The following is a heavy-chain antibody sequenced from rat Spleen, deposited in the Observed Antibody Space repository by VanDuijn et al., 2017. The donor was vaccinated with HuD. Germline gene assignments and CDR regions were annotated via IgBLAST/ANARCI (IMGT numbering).Heavy chain of an antibody. CDR3: TAAANEY. J-gene: IGHJ2*01. Sequence: VQLVESGGGLVQAKESLKISCAASGFTFSNAAAYWVRQAPGEGLEWVARIRTKPNNYATYYADSVKGRFTISRDDSKNMVYLEMDDLKTEDTAMYYCTAAANEYWGQGVMVTVSS. V-gene: IGHV10-5*01. CDR1: GFTFSNAA. CDR2: IRTKPNNYAT.